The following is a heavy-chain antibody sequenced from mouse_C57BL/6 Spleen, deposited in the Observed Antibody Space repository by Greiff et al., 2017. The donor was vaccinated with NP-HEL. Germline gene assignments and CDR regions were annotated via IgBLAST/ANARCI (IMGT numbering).Heavy chain of an antibody. CDR3: TNLNWDRDYYAMDY. J-gene: IGHJ4*01. D-gene: IGHD4-1*02. CDR1: GYTFTSYW. CDR2: IYPGNSDT. V-gene: IGHV1-5*01. Sequence: VQLQQSGTVLARPGASVKMSCKTSGYTFTSYWMHWVKQRPGQGLEWIGAIYPGNSDTSYNQKFKGKAKLTAVTSASTAYMELSSLTNEDSAVYYCTNLNWDRDYYAMDYWGQGTSVTVSS.